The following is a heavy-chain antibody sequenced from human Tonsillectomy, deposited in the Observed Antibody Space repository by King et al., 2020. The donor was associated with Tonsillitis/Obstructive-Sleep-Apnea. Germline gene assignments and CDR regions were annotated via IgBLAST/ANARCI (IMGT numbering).Heavy chain of an antibody. CDR1: EFTFGGYW. J-gene: IGHJ3*02. Sequence: VQLVESGGGLVQPGGSLRLSCAASEFTFGGYWMNWVRQAPGKGLEWVANIKQDGSEKYYVDSVKGRFTISRDNAKNSLYLQMNSLRAEDTAAYYCARSYAGGWQFFDMWGQGTMVTVSS. V-gene: IGHV3-7*04. CDR2: IKQDGSEK. D-gene: IGHD6-19*01. CDR3: ARSYAGGWQFFDM.